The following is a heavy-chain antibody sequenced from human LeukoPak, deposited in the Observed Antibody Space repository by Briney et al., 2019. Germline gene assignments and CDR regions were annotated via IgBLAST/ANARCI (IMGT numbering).Heavy chain of an antibody. J-gene: IGHJ1*01. CDR2: IYTSGTT. D-gene: IGHD6-19*01. V-gene: IGHV4-4*07. CDR3: ARLGSSGSAQYFQD. CDR1: GDPISSYY. Sequence: SETLSLTCTVSGDPISSYYWSWIRQPAGKGLEWIGRIYTSGTTNYNSSLKSRLTMSVDTSKNQFSLKLSSVTAADTAVYYCARLGSSGSAQYFQDWGQGTLVTFSS.